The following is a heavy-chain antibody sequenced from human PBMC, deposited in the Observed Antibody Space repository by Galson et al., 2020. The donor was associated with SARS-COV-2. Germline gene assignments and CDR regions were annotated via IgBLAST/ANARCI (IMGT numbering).Heavy chain of an antibody. CDR1: GFTFSSYG. J-gene: IGHJ4*02. D-gene: IGHD6-13*01. V-gene: IGHV3-33*01. CDR2: IWYDGSNK. CDR3: ARDADSSSWNEVYFDY. Sequence: GGSLRLSCAASGFTFSSYGMHWIRQAPAKGLEWVAVIWYDGSNKYYADSVKGRFTISRDNSKNTLYLQMNSLRAEDTAVYYCARDADSSSWNEVYFDYWGQGTLVTVSS.